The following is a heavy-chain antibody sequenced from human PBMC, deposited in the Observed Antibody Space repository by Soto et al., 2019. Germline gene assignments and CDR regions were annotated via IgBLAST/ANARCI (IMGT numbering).Heavy chain of an antibody. D-gene: IGHD2-15*01. Sequence: PWGSLRLSCAASGFTFSSYAMHWVRQAPGKGLEWVAVISYDGNNKYYADSVKGRFTISRDNSKNTLYLQMNSLRAEDTAVYYCARAGCDGGSCYTLVGLRYGMDVWGQGTTVTVSS. CDR1: GFTFSSYA. CDR3: ARAGCDGGSCYTLVGLRYGMDV. J-gene: IGHJ6*02. V-gene: IGHV3-30-3*01. CDR2: ISYDGNNK.